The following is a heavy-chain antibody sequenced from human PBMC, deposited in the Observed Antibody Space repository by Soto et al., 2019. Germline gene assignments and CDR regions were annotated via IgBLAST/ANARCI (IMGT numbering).Heavy chain of an antibody. Sequence: QVPLQESGPGLVKHSGTLSLTCAVSGGSISSSNWCSWVRQPPGKGLEWIGEIYHSGSTNYNPSLKSRVTISLDKSRNQFSLKLSAVTAADTAVYYCARRWGEGRGDYWGQGTLVTVSS. D-gene: IGHD3-10*01. CDR1: GGSISSSNW. CDR3: ARRWGEGRGDY. J-gene: IGHJ4*02. CDR2: IYHSGST. V-gene: IGHV4-4*02.